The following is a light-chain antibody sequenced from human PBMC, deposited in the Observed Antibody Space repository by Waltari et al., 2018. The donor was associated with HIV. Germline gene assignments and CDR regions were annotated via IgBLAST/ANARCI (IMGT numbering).Light chain of an antibody. V-gene: IGLV2-23*02. J-gene: IGLJ2*01. CDR1: RSDVGGYNL. CDR3: CAYAGSTTYVI. CDR2: EVS. Sequence: QSALTQPASVSGSPGQSITISSTGTRSDVGGYNLVSWYQQHPGKAPKLMIYEVSKRPSGVSNRFSGSKSGNTASLTISGLQAEDEADYYCCAYAGSTTYVIFGGGTKLTVL.